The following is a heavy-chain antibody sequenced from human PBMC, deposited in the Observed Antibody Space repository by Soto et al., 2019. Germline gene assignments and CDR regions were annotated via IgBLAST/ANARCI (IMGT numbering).Heavy chain of an antibody. V-gene: IGHV4-61*01. CDR3: ARGSGSYYAY. CDR2: ISYSGST. D-gene: IGHD1-26*01. Sequence: ETLSLTCTVSGASVSSGNYYWSWIRQPPGKGLECIGYISYSGSTNYNPSLKSRVTISIDTSKNQFSLKLSSVTAADTAVYYCARGSGSYYAYWGKGTLVPVSS. CDR1: GASVSSGNYY. J-gene: IGHJ4*02.